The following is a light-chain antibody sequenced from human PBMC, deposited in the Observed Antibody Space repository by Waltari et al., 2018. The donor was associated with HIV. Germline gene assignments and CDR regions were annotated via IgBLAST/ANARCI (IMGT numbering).Light chain of an antibody. V-gene: IGKV1-39*01. Sequence: DIQMTQSPSPLSASVGDRVTIICRASQSIGNYLNWYHQKSGTAPELLIYAASSLQSGVPSRFSGSGSGTDFTLTITSLQPEDFATYYCQQSSSSPPTFSQGTKVEI. CDR1: QSIGNY. CDR2: AAS. J-gene: IGKJ2*01. CDR3: QQSSSSPPT.